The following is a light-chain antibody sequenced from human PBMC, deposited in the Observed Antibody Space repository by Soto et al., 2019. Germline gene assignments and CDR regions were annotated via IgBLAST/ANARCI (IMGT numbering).Light chain of an antibody. Sequence: RVMTQSPATLSLSPGERATLSCRVSQSVSTNVAWYQQKPGQAPRLLIYGASTRATDIPARFSGSGSGTDFTLTISSLQSEDFAVYYCQQYNNWPPWTFGQGTKVEVK. CDR1: QSVSTN. V-gene: IGKV3-15*01. J-gene: IGKJ1*01. CDR2: GAS. CDR3: QQYNNWPPWT.